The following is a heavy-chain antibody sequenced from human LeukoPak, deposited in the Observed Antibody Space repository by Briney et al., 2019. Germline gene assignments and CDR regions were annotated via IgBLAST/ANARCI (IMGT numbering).Heavy chain of an antibody. CDR2: IWYDGSNK. Sequence: PGRSLRLSCAASGFTFSSYGMHWVRQAPGKGLEWVAVIWYDGSNKYCADSVKGRFTISRDNSKDTLYLQMNSLRAEDTAVYYCARDHTYYPDIWGQGTMVTVSS. CDR1: GFTFSSYG. V-gene: IGHV3-33*01. J-gene: IGHJ3*02. D-gene: IGHD3-10*01. CDR3: ARDHTYYPDI.